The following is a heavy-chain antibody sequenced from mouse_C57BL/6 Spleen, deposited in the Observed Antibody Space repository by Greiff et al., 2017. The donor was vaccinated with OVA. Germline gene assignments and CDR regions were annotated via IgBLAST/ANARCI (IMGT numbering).Heavy chain of an antibody. CDR2: INPNNGGT. J-gene: IGHJ3*01. Sequence: EVQLQQSGPELVKPGASVKISCKASGYTFTDYYMNWVKQSHGKSLEWIGDINPNNGGTSYNQKFKGKATLTVDKSSSTAYMELRSLTAEDSAVYYCARRPMADWGQGTLVTVSA. V-gene: IGHV1-26*01. CDR3: ARRPMAD. CDR1: GYTFTDYY.